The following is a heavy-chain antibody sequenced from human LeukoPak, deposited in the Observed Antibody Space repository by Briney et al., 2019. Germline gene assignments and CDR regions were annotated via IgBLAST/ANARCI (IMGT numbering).Heavy chain of an antibody. V-gene: IGHV3-23*01. Sequence: GGSLRLSCAASGFTFSSYAMSWVRQAPGKGLEWVSAISGSGGSTYYADSVKGRFTISRDNSKNTLYLQMNSLRAEYTSVNYCAKSPFFSFPFAVWWGQGTLVTVSA. CDR1: GFTFSSYA. J-gene: IGHJ4*02. CDR2: ISGSGGST. D-gene: IGHD3-16*01. CDR3: AKSPFFSFPFAVW.